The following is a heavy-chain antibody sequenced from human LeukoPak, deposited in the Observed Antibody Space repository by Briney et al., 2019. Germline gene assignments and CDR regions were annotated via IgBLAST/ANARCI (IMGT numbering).Heavy chain of an antibody. CDR2: IIPIFGTA. D-gene: IGHD3-16*02. CDR3: ASGYYDYVWGSYRLYY. V-gene: IGHV1-69*06. CDR1: GGTFSIYA. Sequence: GASVTVSFTASGGTFSIYAISWVRQAPGQGLEWMGGIIPIFGTANYAQKFQGRVTITADKSTSTAYMELSSLRSEDTAVYYCASGYYDYVWGSYRLYYWGQGTLVTVSS. J-gene: IGHJ4*02.